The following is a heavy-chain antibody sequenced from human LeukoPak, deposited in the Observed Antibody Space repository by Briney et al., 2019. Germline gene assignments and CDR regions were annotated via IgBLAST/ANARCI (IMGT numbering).Heavy chain of an antibody. J-gene: IGHJ4*02. D-gene: IGHD3-10*01. Sequence: SETLSLTCTVSGGSISSYYWSWIRQPPGKGLEWIGYIYYSGSTNYNPSLKSRVTISVDTSKNQSSLKLSSVTAADTAVYYCARTDYYGGYFDYWGQGTLVTVSS. CDR2: IYYSGST. V-gene: IGHV4-59*01. CDR1: GGSISSYY. CDR3: ARTDYYGGYFDY.